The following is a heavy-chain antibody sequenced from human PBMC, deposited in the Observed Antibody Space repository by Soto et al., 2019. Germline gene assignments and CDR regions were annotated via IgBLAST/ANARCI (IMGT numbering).Heavy chain of an antibody. CDR3: ARDHKGGYYYYGMDV. J-gene: IGHJ6*04. V-gene: IGHV3-48*03. CDR2: ISSSGSTI. Sequence: GGSLRLSCAASGFTFSSYEMNWVRQAPGKGLEWVSYISSSGSTIYYADSVKGRFTISRDNAKNSLYLQMNSLRAEDTAVYYCARDHKGGYYYYGMDVWGKGTTVTVSS. CDR1: GFTFSSYE.